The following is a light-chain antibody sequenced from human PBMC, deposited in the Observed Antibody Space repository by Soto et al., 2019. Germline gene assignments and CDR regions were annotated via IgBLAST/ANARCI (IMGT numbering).Light chain of an antibody. J-gene: IGKJ4*01. V-gene: IGKV3-20*01. Sequence: EIVLTQSPGTLSLSPGERATLSCRASQSVSSSYLAWYQQKPGQAPRLLIYGASSRATGIPDRFSGSGSGTDFTLTICRLEPEDFAVYFCQQYGSSPLTFGGGIKVEIK. CDR3: QQYGSSPLT. CDR1: QSVSSSY. CDR2: GAS.